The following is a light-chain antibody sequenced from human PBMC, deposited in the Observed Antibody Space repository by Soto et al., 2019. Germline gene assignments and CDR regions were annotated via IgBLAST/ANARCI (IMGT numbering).Light chain of an antibody. V-gene: IGLV2-8*01. Sequence: QSVLTQPPSASGSPGQSVTISCTGTSSDVGGYNYVSWYQQHPGKAPKLVIYEVSKRPSGAPDRFSGSKSGNTASLTVSGLQAEDEADYYCSSYAGSNNLGVFGTGTKVTVL. CDR1: SSDVGGYNY. CDR3: SSYAGSNNLGV. CDR2: EVS. J-gene: IGLJ1*01.